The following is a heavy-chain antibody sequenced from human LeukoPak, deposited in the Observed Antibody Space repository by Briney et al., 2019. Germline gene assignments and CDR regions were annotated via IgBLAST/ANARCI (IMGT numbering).Heavy chain of an antibody. D-gene: IGHD6-19*01. Sequence: SQTLSLTCAISGDSVSSSSAAWNWIRQSPSRGLEWLGRTYYRSKWYNDYAVSVKSRITINPDTSKNQFSLQLNSVTPEDTAVYYCARSWLVGVGPLLDYWGQGTLVTVSS. CDR3: ARSWLVGVGPLLDY. V-gene: IGHV6-1*01. CDR2: TYYRSKWYN. CDR1: GDSVSSSSAA. J-gene: IGHJ4*02.